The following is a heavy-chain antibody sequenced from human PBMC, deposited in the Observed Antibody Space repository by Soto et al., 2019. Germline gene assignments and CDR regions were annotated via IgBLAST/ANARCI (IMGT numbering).Heavy chain of an antibody. CDR3: ARHPNIYDYSNSVKYYFDY. V-gene: IGHV4-39*01. J-gene: IGHJ4*02. CDR2: IYYSGST. CDR1: GGSISSSSYY. D-gene: IGHD4-4*01. Sequence: QLQLQESGPGLVKPSETLSLTCTVSGGSISSSSYYWGWIRQPPGKGLEWIGSIYYSGSTYYNPSLKSRVTISVDTSKNQFSLKLSSVTAADTAVYYCARHPNIYDYSNSVKYYFDYWGQGTLVTVSS.